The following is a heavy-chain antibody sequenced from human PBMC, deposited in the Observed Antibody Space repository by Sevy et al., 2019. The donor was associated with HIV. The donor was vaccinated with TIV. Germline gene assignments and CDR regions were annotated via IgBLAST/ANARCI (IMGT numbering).Heavy chain of an antibody. CDR2: IGTAGDT. CDR1: GFTFSSYD. Sequence: GGSLRLSCAASGFTFSSYDMHWVRQATGKGLEWVSAIGTAGDTYYPGSVKGRFTISRENAKNSLYLQMNSLRAGDTALYYCARGKDTAMVRGAYYYYGMDVWGQGTTVTVSS. D-gene: IGHD5-18*01. J-gene: IGHJ6*02. CDR3: ARGKDTAMVRGAYYYYGMDV. V-gene: IGHV3-13*01.